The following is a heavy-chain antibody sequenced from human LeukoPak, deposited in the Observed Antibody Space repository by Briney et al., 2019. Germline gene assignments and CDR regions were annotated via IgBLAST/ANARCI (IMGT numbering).Heavy chain of an antibody. Sequence: ASVKVSCKASGYTFTSYYMHWVRQAPGQGLAWMGIINPSGGSTSYAQKFQGRVTMTRDTSTSTVYMELSSLSSEDTAVYYCARPSTYYDFWSGYPGAFDIWGQGTMVTVSS. CDR3: ARPSTYYDFWSGYPGAFDI. CDR2: INPSGGST. D-gene: IGHD3-3*01. CDR1: GYTFTSYY. J-gene: IGHJ3*02. V-gene: IGHV1-46*01.